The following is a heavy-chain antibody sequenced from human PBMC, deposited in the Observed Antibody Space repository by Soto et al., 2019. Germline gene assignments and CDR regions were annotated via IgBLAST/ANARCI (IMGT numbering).Heavy chain of an antibody. CDR1: GGYIISSTYY. CDR3: ATDYGDYYFDS. V-gene: IGHV4-39*02. CDR2: IYYSGST. J-gene: IGHJ4*02. Sequence: SETLSLTYTVSGGYIISSTYYWGWIRQPPGRGLEWIGNIYYSGSTYYNPSLKSRVTISVDTSKNHFSPSLTSVTAADTAVYYCATDYGDYYFDSWGQGTLVTVS. D-gene: IGHD4-17*01.